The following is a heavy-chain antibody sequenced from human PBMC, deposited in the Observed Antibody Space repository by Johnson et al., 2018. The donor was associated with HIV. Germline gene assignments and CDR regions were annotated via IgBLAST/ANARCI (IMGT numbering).Heavy chain of an antibody. CDR1: GFTVSSNY. D-gene: IGHD1-26*01. Sequence: VQLVESGGGVVRPGGSLRLSCEGSGFTVSSNYMSWVRQAPGKGLEWVSVIYSGGSTYYADAVKGRFTISRDNSKNTLYLQMNSLRAEDTAVYYCAKDMGGDRNAFDIWGQGTMVTVSS. J-gene: IGHJ3*02. CDR3: AKDMGGDRNAFDI. V-gene: IGHV3-66*02. CDR2: IYSGGST.